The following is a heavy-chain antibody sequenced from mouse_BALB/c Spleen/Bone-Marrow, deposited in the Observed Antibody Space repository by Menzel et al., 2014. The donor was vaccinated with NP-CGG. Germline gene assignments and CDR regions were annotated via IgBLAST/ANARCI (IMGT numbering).Heavy chain of an antibody. J-gene: IGHJ4*01. CDR1: GFTFSDYY. CDR2: IRNPAYGATT. D-gene: IGHD6-1*01. Sequence: VQLQQSGGGLVQPGGSLSLSCATSGFTFSDYYISWVRQPPGPARAWLGFIRNPAYGATTEYSASVKGRFTISRDNSQSLLYLQMNTRRAEDSGTYYCATDTHQQHNGAGTMDYRGQGTSVTVSS. V-gene: IGHV7-3*02. CDR3: ATDTHQQHNGAGTMDY.